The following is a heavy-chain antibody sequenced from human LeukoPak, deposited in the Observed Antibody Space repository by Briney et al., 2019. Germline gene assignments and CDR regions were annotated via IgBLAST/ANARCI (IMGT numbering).Heavy chain of an antibody. Sequence: GGSLRLSCAASGFTFSSYAMNWVRQAPGKGLEWVAVISYDGSSKYYADSVKGRFTISRDNAKNSLYLQMNSLRAEDTAVYYCAELGITMIGGVWGQGTTVTISS. J-gene: IGHJ6*02. CDR1: GFTFSSYA. CDR3: AELGITMIGGV. V-gene: IGHV3-30*04. CDR2: ISYDGSSK. D-gene: IGHD3-10*02.